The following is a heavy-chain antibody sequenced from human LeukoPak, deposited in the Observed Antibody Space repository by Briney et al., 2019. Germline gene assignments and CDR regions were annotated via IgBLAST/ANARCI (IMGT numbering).Heavy chain of an antibody. CDR1: GGSIGSYYW. CDR3: AHKGRGSGSYTM. Sequence: TLSLTCTVSGGSIGSYYWSWIRQPPGKALEWLAVHYWNNDKSYSPSLKNRLTITKDTSKNQVVLILTNMDPVDTATYYCAHKGRGSGSYTMWGQGTLVTVSS. D-gene: IGHD3-10*01. J-gene: IGHJ4*02. V-gene: IGHV2-5*01. CDR2: HYWNNDK.